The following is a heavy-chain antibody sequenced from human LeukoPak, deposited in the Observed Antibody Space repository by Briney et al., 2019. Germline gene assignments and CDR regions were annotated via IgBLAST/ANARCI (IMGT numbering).Heavy chain of an antibody. J-gene: IGHJ5*02. Sequence: GGSLRLSCAASGFTFSSYEMNWVRQAPGKGLEWVSYISSSGSTIYYADSVRGRFTTSRDNAKNSLYLQMNSLRAEDTSVYYCARVLVGGTNWFDPWGQGTLVTVSS. CDR3: ARVLVGGTNWFDP. CDR1: GFTFSSYE. V-gene: IGHV3-48*03. D-gene: IGHD1-26*01. CDR2: ISSSGSTI.